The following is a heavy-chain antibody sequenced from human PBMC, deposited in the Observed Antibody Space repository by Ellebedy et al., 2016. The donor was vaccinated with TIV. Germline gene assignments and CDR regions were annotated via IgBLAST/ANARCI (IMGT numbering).Heavy chain of an antibody. CDR2: IYHSGST. CDR1: GGSISSFY. D-gene: IGHD3-9*01. Sequence: MPSETLSLTCTVSGGSISSFYWSWIRQPPGKGLEWIGYIYHSGSTNYNPSLKSRVTISVDTSKNQFSRKLSSVTAADTAVDYCATGQRYFGWQGSAFDIWGQGTMVTVSS. V-gene: IGHV4-59*01. CDR3: ATGQRYFGWQGSAFDI. J-gene: IGHJ3*02.